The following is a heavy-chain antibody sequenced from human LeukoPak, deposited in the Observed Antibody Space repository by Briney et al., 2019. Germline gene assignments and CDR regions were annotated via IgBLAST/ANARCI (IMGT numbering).Heavy chain of an antibody. CDR2: ISSSSSYI. D-gene: IGHD1-20*01. CDR1: GFTFLSYG. Sequence: GGSVRLSCAPSGFTFLSYGLNWDRQGGGKVVPSVSSISSSSSYIYYADSVKGRFTISRDKAKNSLYLQMHSLRAEHTAVYYCARDLTGTLSMDVWGKGTTVTVSS. J-gene: IGHJ6*03. V-gene: IGHV3-21*01. CDR3: ARDLTGTLSMDV.